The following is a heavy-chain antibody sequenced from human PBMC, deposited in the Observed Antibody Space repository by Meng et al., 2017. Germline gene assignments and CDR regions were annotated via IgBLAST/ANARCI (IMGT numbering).Heavy chain of an antibody. V-gene: IGHV1-3*01. Sequence: ASVKVSCKASGYTFTSYAMHWVRQAPGQRLEWMGWINAGNGNTKYSQKFQGRVTITRDTSASTAYMELSSLRSEDTAVYYCARTHIAAAGTPLYFDYWGQGTLVTVSS. CDR3: ARTHIAAAGTPLYFDY. J-gene: IGHJ4*02. D-gene: IGHD6-13*01. CDR1: GYTFTSYA. CDR2: INAGNGNT.